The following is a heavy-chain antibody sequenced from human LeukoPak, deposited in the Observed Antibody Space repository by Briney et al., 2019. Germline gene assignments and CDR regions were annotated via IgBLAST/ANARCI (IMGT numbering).Heavy chain of an antibody. CDR1: GYSISSGY. Sequence: LSLTCTVSGYSISSGYYWGWIRQPPGKGLEWVGVISSDGSEKFYADSVKGRFTLSRDNSKNTLYLQMSRLGGEDTGVYYCGTTRTGSTDFDHWGQGTLVTVSS. V-gene: IGHV3-30*03. D-gene: IGHD1-7*01. J-gene: IGHJ4*02. CDR2: ISSDGSEK. CDR3: GTTRTGSTDFDH.